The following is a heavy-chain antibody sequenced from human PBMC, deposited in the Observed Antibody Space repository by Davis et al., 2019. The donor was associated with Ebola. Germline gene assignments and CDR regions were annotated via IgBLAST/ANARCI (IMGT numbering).Heavy chain of an antibody. CDR3: ARDDLDRTTAFDY. CDR2: INPIGGTT. Sequence: AASVKVSCKTSGYTFTSYYIHWVRQAPGQGLEWMGAINPIGGTTDYAQKFQGRVHLTRDTSTSTMYMEMRSLQSEDTAVYYCARDDLDRTTAFDYWGQGTLVTVSS. CDR1: GYTFTSYY. D-gene: IGHD4-17*01. V-gene: IGHV1-46*01. J-gene: IGHJ4*02.